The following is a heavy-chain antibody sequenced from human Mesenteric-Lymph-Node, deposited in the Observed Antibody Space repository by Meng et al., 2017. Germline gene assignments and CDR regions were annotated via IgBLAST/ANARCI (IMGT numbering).Heavy chain of an antibody. V-gene: IGHV1-3*01. CDR1: GYTFTSYA. Sequence: QAQLVQSGAEVKKPGASVKVSCKASGYTFTSYAMHWVRQAPGQRLEWMGWINAGNGNTKYSQKFQGRVTITRDTSASTAYMELSSLRSEDTAVYYCARDQMRSDSSGYYYWGQGTLVTVSS. J-gene: IGHJ4*02. CDR2: INAGNGNT. CDR3: ARDQMRSDSSGYYY. D-gene: IGHD3-22*01.